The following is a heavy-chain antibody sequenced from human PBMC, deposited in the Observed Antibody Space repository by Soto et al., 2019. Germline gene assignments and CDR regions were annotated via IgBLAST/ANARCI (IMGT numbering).Heavy chain of an antibody. J-gene: IGHJ1*01. D-gene: IGHD1-1*01. Sequence: EVHLVESGGGLVQPGGSLRLSCAASGFAFSRYWMHWVRQAPGGGLMWVSRINDVATRTHYAASVKGRVTVSRGNAKSTVHLQMDSLRAEDTALYYWASGDDRAEYWGQGTGVIVSS. CDR1: GFAFSRYW. CDR2: INDVATRT. V-gene: IGHV3-74*01. CDR3: ASGDDRAEY.